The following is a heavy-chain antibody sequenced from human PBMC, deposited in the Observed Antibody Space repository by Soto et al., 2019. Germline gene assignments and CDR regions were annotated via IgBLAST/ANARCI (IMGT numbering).Heavy chain of an antibody. J-gene: IGHJ4*01. CDR1: GFPFSIYS. CDR3: ARSVEGHFDY. Sequence: EVQLVESGGGLVQPGGSLRLTCAASGFPFSIYSMNWVRQAPGKGLEWSSYITSDTNTIKYADSVKGRFTISRDNAKNLVYLQMNSLRDEDTAVYFCARSVEGHFDYWGHETVVTVSS. V-gene: IGHV3-48*02. D-gene: IGHD6-19*01. CDR2: ITSDTNTI.